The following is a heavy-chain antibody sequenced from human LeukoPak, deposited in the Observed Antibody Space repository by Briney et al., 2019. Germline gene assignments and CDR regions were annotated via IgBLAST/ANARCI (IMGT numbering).Heavy chain of an antibody. J-gene: IGHJ4*02. V-gene: IGHV3-23*01. CDR2: ISNSDGST. D-gene: IGHD1-14*01. CDR1: GFTFSSYA. CDR3: AKATGYLL. Sequence: GGSLRLSCAASGFTFSSYAMSWVRQAPGKGLEWVSTISNSDGSTYYADSVKGRFTISRDNSGNTLYLQMNSLRAEDTAVYYCAKATGYLLWGQGTLVTVSS.